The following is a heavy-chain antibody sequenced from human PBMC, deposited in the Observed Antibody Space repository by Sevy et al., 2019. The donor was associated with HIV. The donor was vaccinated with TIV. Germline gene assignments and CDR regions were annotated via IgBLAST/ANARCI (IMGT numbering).Heavy chain of an antibody. CDR1: GFTFSSYG. Sequence: GGSLRLSCAASGFTFSSYGMQWVRQAPGKGLEWVAVIWNDGSNKYYADSVKGRFTTSRDNSSNTLYLQMNSLTAEDTAVYYCARDVRGEGIRPGDLDYWGQGTLVTVSS. J-gene: IGHJ4*02. CDR3: ARDVRGEGIRPGDLDY. CDR2: IWNDGSNK. D-gene: IGHD3-10*02. V-gene: IGHV3-33*01.